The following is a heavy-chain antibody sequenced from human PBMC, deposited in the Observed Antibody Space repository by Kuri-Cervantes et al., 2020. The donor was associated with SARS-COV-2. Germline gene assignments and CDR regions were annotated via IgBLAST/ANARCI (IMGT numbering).Heavy chain of an antibody. V-gene: IGHV3-53*01. D-gene: IGHD3-22*01. Sequence: GESLKISCAASGFTVSSNYMSWVRQAPGKGLEWVSVIYSGGSTYYADSVKGRFTISRDNSKNSLYLQMNSLRAEGTAVYYCAGYYYDSRTFDIWGQGTMVTVSS. CDR1: GFTVSSNY. CDR3: AGYYYDSRTFDI. J-gene: IGHJ3*02. CDR2: IYSGGST.